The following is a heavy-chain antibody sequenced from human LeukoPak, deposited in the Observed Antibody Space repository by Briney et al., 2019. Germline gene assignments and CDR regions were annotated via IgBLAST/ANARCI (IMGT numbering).Heavy chain of an antibody. D-gene: IGHD6-19*01. Sequence: PSETLSLTCTVSGGSISSYYWSWIRQPPGKGLEWIGYIYYSGSTYYNPSLKSRVTISVDTSKNQFSLKLSSVTAADTAVYYCARDRGGSSGFYYFDYWGQGTLVTVSS. CDR2: IYYSGST. J-gene: IGHJ4*02. CDR1: GGSISSYY. CDR3: ARDRGGSSGFYYFDY. V-gene: IGHV4-59*12.